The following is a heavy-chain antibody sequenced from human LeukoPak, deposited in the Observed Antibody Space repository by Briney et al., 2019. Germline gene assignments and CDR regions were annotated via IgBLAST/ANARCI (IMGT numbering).Heavy chain of an antibody. Sequence: ASVKVSCKASGYTFTGYYMHWVRQAPGQGLEWMGWINLNSGGTNYAQKFQGRVTMTRDTSISTAYMELSRLRSDDTAVYYCARDISPATYYYGSGPVDYWGQGTLVTVSS. J-gene: IGHJ4*02. CDR1: GYTFTGYY. CDR2: INLNSGGT. CDR3: ARDISPATYYYGSGPVDY. D-gene: IGHD3-10*01. V-gene: IGHV1-2*02.